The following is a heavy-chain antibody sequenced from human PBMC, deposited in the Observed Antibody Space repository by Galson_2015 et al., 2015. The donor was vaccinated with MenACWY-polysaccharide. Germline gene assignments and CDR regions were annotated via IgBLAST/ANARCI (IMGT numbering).Heavy chain of an antibody. CDR3: ARDGTVGVSSPRGMDV. J-gene: IGHJ6*02. CDR2: INPSSGST. D-gene: IGHD2-2*01. Sequence: SVKVSCKASGYTLTSKYLQWVRQAPGQGPEWMGVINPSSGSTAYAQKFQGRVSMTRDTSTSTVYMEVSSLRSEDTAVYFCARDGTVGVSSPRGMDVWGQGTTVTVS. V-gene: IGHV1-46*01. CDR1: GYTLTSKY.